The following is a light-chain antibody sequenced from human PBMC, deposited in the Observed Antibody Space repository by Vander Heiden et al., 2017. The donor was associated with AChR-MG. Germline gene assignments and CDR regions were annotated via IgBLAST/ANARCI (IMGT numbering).Light chain of an antibody. CDR3: AAWDDSLNALA. V-gene: IGLV1-47*01. CDR1: RSHVGKNY. CDR2: RND. J-gene: IGLJ2*01. Sequence: QSVLTQPPSVSGTPGQRVTISCSGGRSHVGKNYVYWYQQVPGMAPKLVIYRNDQRPSGVPDRFSASKSGTAASLAISGLQSGDEADYHCAAWDDSLNALAFGGGTKLTVL.